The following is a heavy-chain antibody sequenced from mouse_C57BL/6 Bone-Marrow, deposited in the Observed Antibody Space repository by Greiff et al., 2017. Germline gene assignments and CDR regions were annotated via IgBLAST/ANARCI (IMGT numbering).Heavy chain of an antibody. V-gene: IGHV10-1*01. CDR1: GFSFNTYA. CDR2: IRSKSNNYAT. D-gene: IGHD4-1*01. Sequence: EVKLVESGGGLVQPEGSLKLSCAASGFSFNTYAMNWVRQAPGKGLEWVARIRSKSNNYATYYADSVKDRFTIARDDSESMLYLQMNNLKTDDTAMYYCVRNLGESFDYWGQGTTLTVSS. CDR3: VRNLGESFDY. J-gene: IGHJ2*01.